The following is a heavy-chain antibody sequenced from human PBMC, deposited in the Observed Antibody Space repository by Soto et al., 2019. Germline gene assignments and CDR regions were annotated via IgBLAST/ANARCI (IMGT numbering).Heavy chain of an antibody. CDR1: GYTFTSYG. Sequence: EASVKVSCEASGYTFTSYGISCVRQAPGQGLEWMGWISAYNGNTNYAQKLQGRVTMTTDTSTSTAYMELRSLRSDDTAVYYCARGYCSSTSCRSLNAFDIWGQGTMVTVSS. V-gene: IGHV1-18*01. D-gene: IGHD2-2*01. CDR2: ISAYNGNT. CDR3: ARGYCSSTSCRSLNAFDI. J-gene: IGHJ3*02.